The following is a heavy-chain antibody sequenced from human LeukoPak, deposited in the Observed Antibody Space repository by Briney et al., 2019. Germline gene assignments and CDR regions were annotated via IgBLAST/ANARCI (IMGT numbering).Heavy chain of an antibody. D-gene: IGHD4-23*01. J-gene: IGHJ4*02. CDR2: IGTIISTT. CDR1: GFTFGRYE. CDR3: SKTGFRPRGQLVNPGFDS. Sequence: GGSLRLSCAASGFTFGRYEMNWVRQAPGKGLEWVSYIGTIISTTYYADSVKSRFTVSRDDANSSLYLQMSSLRAEDTAVYYCSKTGFRPRGQLVNPGFDSLGQGTLVTVSS. V-gene: IGHV3-48*03.